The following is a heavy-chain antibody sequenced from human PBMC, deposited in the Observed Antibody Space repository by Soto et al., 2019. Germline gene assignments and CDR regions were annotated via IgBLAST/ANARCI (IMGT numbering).Heavy chain of an antibody. CDR1: GFTFSSYA. CDR3: ARGSSSTSGVGY. D-gene: IGHD6-6*01. J-gene: IGHJ4*02. Sequence: PXVSLRLSCAASGFTFSSYAMHWVRQAPGKGLEWVAVISYDGSNKYYADSVKGRFTISRDNSKNTLYLQMNSLRAEDTAVYYCARGSSSTSGVGYWGQGTLVTVSS. CDR2: ISYDGSNK. V-gene: IGHV3-30-3*01.